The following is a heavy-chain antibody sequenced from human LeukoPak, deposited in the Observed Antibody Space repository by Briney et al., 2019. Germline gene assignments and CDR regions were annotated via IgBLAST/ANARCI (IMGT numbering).Heavy chain of an antibody. CDR3: ARQGFSVGSNYYFAFDI. D-gene: IGHD2-21*01. J-gene: IGHJ3*02. V-gene: IGHV4-59*08. Sequence: SETLSLTCTVSGGSISNFYWSWIRQPPEKGLEWIGYIYYSGSTNYNPSLKSRVTMSVDTSKNQFSLKLNSVTAADTAVYYCARQGFSVGSNYYFAFDIWGQGTMVTVSS. CDR1: GGSISNFY. CDR2: IYYSGST.